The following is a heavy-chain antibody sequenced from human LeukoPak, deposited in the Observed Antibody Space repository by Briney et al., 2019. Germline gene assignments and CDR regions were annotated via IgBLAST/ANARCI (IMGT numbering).Heavy chain of an antibody. CDR1: GFTFSSYE. J-gene: IGHJ3*02. V-gene: IGHV3-48*03. CDR3: ARESSGGYYFDVFDI. Sequence: GGSLRLSCAASGFTFSSYEMNWVRQAPGKGLEWVSYISSSGSTMYYADSVKGRFTISRDNAKNSLYLQMNSLRAEDTAFYYCARESSGGYYFDVFDIWGQGTMVTVSS. CDR2: ISSSGSTM. D-gene: IGHD3-22*01.